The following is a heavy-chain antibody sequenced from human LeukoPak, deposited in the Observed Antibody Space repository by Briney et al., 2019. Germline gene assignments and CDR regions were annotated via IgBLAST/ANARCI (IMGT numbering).Heavy chain of an antibody. CDR2: TIPILGIA. V-gene: IGHV1-69*04. J-gene: IGHJ4*02. CDR1: GDTFGSYA. Sequence: ASVKVSCKAPGDTFGSYAISWVRQAHGQGLEWMGRTIPILGIAKYAQKFQGRLTITADTSTSTAYMQLTNLRSDDTAVYYCARALLWFGEPSHIDYWGQGTLVTASS. D-gene: IGHD3-10*01. CDR3: ARALLWFGEPSHIDY.